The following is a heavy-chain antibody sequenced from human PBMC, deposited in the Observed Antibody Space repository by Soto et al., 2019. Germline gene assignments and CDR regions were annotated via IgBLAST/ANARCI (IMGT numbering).Heavy chain of an antibody. D-gene: IGHD2-21*02. Sequence: SVKVSCKASGGTFSSYAISWVRQAPGQGLEWMGGIIPIFGTANYAQKFQGRVTITADKSTSTAYMELSSLRSEDTAVYYCARAHIVVVTAIPFDAFDIWGQGTMVTVSS. CDR3: ARAHIVVVTAIPFDAFDI. V-gene: IGHV1-69*06. J-gene: IGHJ3*02. CDR1: GGTFSSYA. CDR2: IIPIFGTA.